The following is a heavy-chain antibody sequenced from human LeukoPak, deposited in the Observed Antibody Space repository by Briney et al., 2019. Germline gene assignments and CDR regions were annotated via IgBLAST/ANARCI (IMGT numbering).Heavy chain of an antibody. CDR1: GGSISSYY. CDR2: IYYSGST. Sequence: PSETLSLTCTVSGGSISSYYWRWIRQPPGKGLEWIGYIYYSGSTNFNPSLKSRVTISVDTSKNQFSLKVNSVTAADTAVYYCARAPGNDYYPYYYMDVWGKGTTVTVSS. V-gene: IGHV4-59*01. CDR3: ARAPGNDYYPYYYMDV. J-gene: IGHJ6*03. D-gene: IGHD4/OR15-4a*01.